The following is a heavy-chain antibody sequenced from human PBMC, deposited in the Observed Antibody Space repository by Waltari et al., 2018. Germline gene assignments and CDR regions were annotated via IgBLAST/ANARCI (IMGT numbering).Heavy chain of an antibody. D-gene: IGHD3-22*01. CDR1: GFTLSSSW. J-gene: IGHJ3*02. CDR2: IKKDGSEE. CDR3: ARDQWFAFDI. Sequence: EVQLVESGGGLVQPGGSLRLSCAASGFTLSSSWVSWVRQAPGKGLEWVANIKKDGSEEYYVDAVRGRFTISRDNAKNSLYLQMNSLRPEDTAVYYCARDQWFAFDIWGQGTMVTVSS. V-gene: IGHV3-7*01.